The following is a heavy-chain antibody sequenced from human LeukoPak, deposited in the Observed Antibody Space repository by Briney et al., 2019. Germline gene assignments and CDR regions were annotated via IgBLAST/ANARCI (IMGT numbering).Heavy chain of an antibody. J-gene: IGHJ4*02. CDR2: IHSGESP. CDR1: GYSISSGYF. V-gene: IGHV4-38-2*02. D-gene: IGHD2-15*01. CDR3: ARAGGYCGRISCPYYFDY. Sequence: PSETLSLTCTVSGYSISSGYFWGWIRQPPGKGLEWIGIIHSGESPYYSPSLESRITISIDTSMNQFSLKLNSVTAADTAVYYCARAGGYCGRISCPYYFDYWGQGSLVAVSS.